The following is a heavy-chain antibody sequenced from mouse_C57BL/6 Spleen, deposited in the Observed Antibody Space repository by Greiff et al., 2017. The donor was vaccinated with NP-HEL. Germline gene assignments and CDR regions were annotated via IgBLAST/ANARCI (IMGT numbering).Heavy chain of an antibody. D-gene: IGHD4-1*01. CDR1: GYTFTSYW. CDR3: ARLGTGTGFAY. J-gene: IGHJ3*01. CDR2: IYPSDSET. V-gene: IGHV1-61*01. Sequence: QVQLKESGAELVRPGSSVKLSCKASGYTFTSYWMDWVKQRPGQGLEWIGNIYPSDSETHYNQKFKDKATLTVDKSSSTAYMQLSSLTSEDSAVYYCARLGTGTGFAYWGQGTLVTVSA.